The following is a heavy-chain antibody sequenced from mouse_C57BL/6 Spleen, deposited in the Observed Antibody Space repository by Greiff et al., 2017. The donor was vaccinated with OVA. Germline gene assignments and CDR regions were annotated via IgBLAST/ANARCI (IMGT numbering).Heavy chain of an antibody. Sequence: QVQLQQSGTVLARPGASVKMSCKTSGYTFTDYEMHWVKQTPVHGLEWIGAIDPETGGTAYNQKFKGKAILTADKSSSTAYMELRSLTSEDSAVYYCTPFYGYDPYWGQGTLVTVSA. CDR3: TPFYGYDPY. CDR1: GYTFTDYE. V-gene: IGHV1-15*01. D-gene: IGHD2-9*01. J-gene: IGHJ3*01. CDR2: IDPETGGT.